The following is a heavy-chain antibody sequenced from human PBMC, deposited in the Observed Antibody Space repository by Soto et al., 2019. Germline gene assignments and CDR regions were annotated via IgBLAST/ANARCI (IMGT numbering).Heavy chain of an antibody. CDR1: VGTFSSYA. J-gene: IGHJ4*02. Sequence: HVQLVPSGAEVKQPGSSVKFSCKAFVGTFSSYALSWVRQAPGQGLEWMGGIIPLFGTPNYAQNFQGRVTINADKSTSTAYMELASLRSDDTAVYYCARAFSSGWGGECAYWDKGPLVIVSS. CDR3: ARAFSSGWGGECAY. D-gene: IGHD6-19*01. V-gene: IGHV1-69*06. CDR2: IIPLFGTP.